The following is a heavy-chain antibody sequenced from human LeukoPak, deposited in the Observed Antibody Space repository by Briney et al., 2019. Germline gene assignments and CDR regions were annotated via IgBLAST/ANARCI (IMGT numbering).Heavy chain of an antibody. CDR1: GCTLTELS. CDR3: ATEGRIGDLLLWRGYYFDY. J-gene: IGHJ4*02. Sequence: GASVKVSCKVSGCTLTELSMHWVRQAPGKGIEWLGGFDPEDGETIYAQKFQGRVTMTEDTSTDTAYMELSSLRSEDTAVYYCATEGRIGDLLLWRGYYFDYWGQGTLVTVSS. D-gene: IGHD3-10*01. V-gene: IGHV1-24*01. CDR2: FDPEDGET.